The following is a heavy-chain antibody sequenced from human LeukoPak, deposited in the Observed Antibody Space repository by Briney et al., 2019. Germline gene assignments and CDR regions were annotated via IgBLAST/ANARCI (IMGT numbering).Heavy chain of an antibody. V-gene: IGHV4-59*01. CDR3: ARGVYIAAAQYGY. J-gene: IGHJ4*02. Sequence: NSSETLSLTRTVSGGSISSYYWSWIRQPPGKGLEWIGYIYYSGTTNYNPSLKSRVTISVDTSKNQFSLKLSSVTAADTAVYYCARGVYIAAAQYGYWGQGTLVTVSS. D-gene: IGHD6-13*01. CDR1: GGSISSYY. CDR2: IYYSGTT.